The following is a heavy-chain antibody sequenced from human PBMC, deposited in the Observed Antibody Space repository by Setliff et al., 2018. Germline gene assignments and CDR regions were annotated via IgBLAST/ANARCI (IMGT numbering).Heavy chain of an antibody. CDR3: ARGYAHYYDSSGYYL. V-gene: IGHV3-21*06. CDR1: GFTFSSYS. J-gene: IGHJ4*02. Sequence: PGGSLRLSCAASGFTFSSYSMNWVRQAPGKGLEWVSSISSSSSYIYYADSVKGRFTISRDNAKNSLYLQMNSLRAEDTAVYYCARGYAHYYDSSGYYLWGQGTLVTVSS. D-gene: IGHD3-22*01. CDR2: ISSSSSYI.